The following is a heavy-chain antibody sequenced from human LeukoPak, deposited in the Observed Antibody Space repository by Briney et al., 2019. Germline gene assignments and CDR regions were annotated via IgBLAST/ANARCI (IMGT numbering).Heavy chain of an antibody. CDR2: ISWNSGSI. D-gene: IGHD3-22*01. V-gene: IGHV3-9*01. J-gene: IGHJ4*02. Sequence: GRSLRLSCAASGFTFDDYAMHWVRQAPGKGLEWVSGISWNSGSIGYADSVKGRFTISRDNAKNSLYLQMNSLRAEDTALYYCAKAYYYDSSGPTFDNWGQGTLVTVSS. CDR3: AKAYYYDSSGPTFDN. CDR1: GFTFDDYA.